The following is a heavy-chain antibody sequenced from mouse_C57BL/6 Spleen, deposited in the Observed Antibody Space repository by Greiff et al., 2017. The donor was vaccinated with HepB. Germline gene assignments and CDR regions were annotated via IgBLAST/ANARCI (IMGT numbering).Heavy chain of an antibody. CDR1: GYTFTSYW. V-gene: IGHV1-53*01. D-gene: IGHD2-3*01. Sequence: VQLQQSGTELVKPGASVKLSCKASGYTFTSYWMHWVKQRPGQGLEWIGNITPINGGTNYKEKFKSKAKLTVDKSSSTAYMQLSSLTSEDSAVYYWARWGWLLRGYFDYWGKGTTLTVSS. CDR3: ARWGWLLRGYFDY. J-gene: IGHJ2*01. CDR2: ITPINGGT.